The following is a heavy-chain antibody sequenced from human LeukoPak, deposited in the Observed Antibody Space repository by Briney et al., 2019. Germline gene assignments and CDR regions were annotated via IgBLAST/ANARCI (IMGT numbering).Heavy chain of an antibody. CDR1: GYTFTTYG. J-gene: IGHJ4*02. CDR2: ISAYNGDT. D-gene: IGHD3-10*01. CDR3: ARVRVPYYYGSGTYYMNY. Sequence: ASVKVSCKASGYTFTTYGFSWVRQAPGQGLEWMGWISAYNGDTNYAQNFQGRVTMTTDTSTSTGYMELRSLRPDDTAVYYCARVRVPYYYGSGTYYMNYWGQGTLVTVSS. V-gene: IGHV1-18*01.